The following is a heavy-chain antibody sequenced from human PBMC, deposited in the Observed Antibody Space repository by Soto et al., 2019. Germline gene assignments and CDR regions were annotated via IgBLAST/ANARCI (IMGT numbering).Heavy chain of an antibody. CDR3: SRGPDPTFYDFWSSLSTYYFDY. J-gene: IGHJ4*02. CDR2: IYYSGNT. CDR1: GGSISSSGFY. D-gene: IGHD3-3*01. Sequence: PSETLSLTCAVSGGSISSSGFYWSWIRQRPGKGLEWIGYIYYSGNTFYNPSLKSRVTMSVDTSKTQFSLKLSSVTAADTAIYYCSRGPDPTFYDFWSSLSTYYFDYWGLGTLVTVSS. V-gene: IGHV4-31*11.